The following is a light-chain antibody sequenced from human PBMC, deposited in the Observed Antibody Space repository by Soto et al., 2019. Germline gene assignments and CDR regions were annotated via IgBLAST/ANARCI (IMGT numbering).Light chain of an antibody. J-gene: IGKJ1*01. Sequence: DIQMTQSTSTVAASIGDRGTITSRVSQGIRNWLDWYQQTPGKAPELLSYDASSLESGVPSRFSGIGSVTEFTLTISSLQPDDFATYYCQQFNSYSPGSFGQGTKVDIK. V-gene: IGKV1-5*01. CDR3: QQFNSYSPGS. CDR2: DAS. CDR1: QGIRNW.